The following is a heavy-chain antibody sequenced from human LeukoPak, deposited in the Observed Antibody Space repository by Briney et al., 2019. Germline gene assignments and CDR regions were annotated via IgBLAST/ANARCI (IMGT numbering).Heavy chain of an antibody. D-gene: IGHD6-25*01. J-gene: IGHJ5*02. CDR3: ARGGSAVLES. Sequence: GGSLRLSCAAPGFTFSTYWMHWVRQGPGKGLEWVSRITSDGSSRSHADSVKDRFIISRDNAKNTLYLQMNSLRVDDTAVYYCARGGSAVLESWGQGSQVAVSS. CDR2: ITSDGSSR. CDR1: GFTFSTYW. V-gene: IGHV3-74*01.